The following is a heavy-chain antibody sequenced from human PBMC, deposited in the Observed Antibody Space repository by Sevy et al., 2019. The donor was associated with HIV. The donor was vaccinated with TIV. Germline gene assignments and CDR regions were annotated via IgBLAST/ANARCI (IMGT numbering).Heavy chain of an antibody. D-gene: IGHD3-22*01. J-gene: IGHJ4*02. CDR2: IYGGGNT. CDR1: GFTVSSNY. V-gene: IGHV3-53*01. CDR3: ARGPQYGGSGYYSPFDN. Sequence: GESLKISCAASGFTVSSNYMSWVRQAPGKGLEWVSIIYGGGNTDSADSVRGRFTIARDNSKNTRYLKMNSLRVEDTAVYYCARGPQYGGSGYYSPFDNWGQGTLVTVSS.